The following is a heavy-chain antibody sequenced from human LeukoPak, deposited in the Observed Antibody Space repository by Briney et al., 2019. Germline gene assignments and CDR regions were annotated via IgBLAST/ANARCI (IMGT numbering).Heavy chain of an antibody. Sequence: VASVSVSCKASGYTFTSYGISWVRQAPGQGLEWMGWISAYNGNTNYAQKLQGRVTMTTDTSTSTAYMELRSLRSDDTAVYYCARDGGGGTMIVVVQTMDYWGQGTLVTVSS. J-gene: IGHJ4*02. CDR3: ARDGGGGTMIVVVQTMDY. CDR2: ISAYNGNT. V-gene: IGHV1-18*01. D-gene: IGHD3-22*01. CDR1: GYTFTSYG.